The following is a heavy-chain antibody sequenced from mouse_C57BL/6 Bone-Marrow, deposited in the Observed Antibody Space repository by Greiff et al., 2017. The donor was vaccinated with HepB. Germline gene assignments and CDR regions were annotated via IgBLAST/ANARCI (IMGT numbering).Heavy chain of an antibody. D-gene: IGHD1-1*01. CDR1: GFTFNTYA. CDR2: IRSKSSNYAT. Sequence: EVMLVESGGGLVQPKGSLKLSCAASGFTFNTYAMHWVRQAPGKGLEWVARIRSKSSNYATYYADSVKDRFTISRDDSQSMLYLQMNNLKTEDTAMYYCVRDRHYYGSSPVAMDYWGQGTSVTVSS. CDR3: VRDRHYYGSSPVAMDY. V-gene: IGHV10-3*01. J-gene: IGHJ4*01.